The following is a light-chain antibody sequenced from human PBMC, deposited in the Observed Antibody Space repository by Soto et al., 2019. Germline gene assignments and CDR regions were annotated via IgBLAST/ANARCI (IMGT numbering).Light chain of an antibody. CDR2: AAS. J-gene: IGKJ2*01. CDR3: QQSYSTPPI. V-gene: IGKV1-39*01. CDR1: QSISTY. Sequence: DIQMTQSPSSLSASVGDRVTITCRASQSISTYLNCYQQKPGKAPKLLIYAASSLQSVVPSRFSGSGSVTDFTLTISSLQPEDLAAYYCQQSYSTPPIFGQGTTLQIQ.